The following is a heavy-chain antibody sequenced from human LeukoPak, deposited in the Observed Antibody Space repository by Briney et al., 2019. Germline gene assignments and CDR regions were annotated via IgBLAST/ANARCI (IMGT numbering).Heavy chain of an antibody. CDR2: IYHSGST. Sequence: SETLSLTCTVSGYSISSGYYWGWIRQPPGKGLEWIGSIYHSGSTYYNPSLKSRVTISVDTSKNQFSLKLSSVTAADTAVYYCARELKHLTWGQGTLVTVSS. J-gene: IGHJ5*02. CDR1: GYSISSGYY. CDR3: ARELKHLT. V-gene: IGHV4-38-2*02.